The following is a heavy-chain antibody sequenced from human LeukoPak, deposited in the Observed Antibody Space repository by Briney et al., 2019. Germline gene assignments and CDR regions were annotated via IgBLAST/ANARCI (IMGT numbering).Heavy chain of an antibody. CDR3: ARGLRGVLRFLEWLY. V-gene: IGHV4-34*01. D-gene: IGHD3-3*01. CDR1: GFTFSSYA. Sequence: GSLRLSCAASGFTFSSYAMSWVRQPPGKGLEWIGEINHSGSTNYNPSLKSRVTISVDTSKNQFSLKLSSVTAADTAVYYCARGLRGVLRFLEWLYWGQGTLVTVSS. CDR2: INHSGST. J-gene: IGHJ4*02.